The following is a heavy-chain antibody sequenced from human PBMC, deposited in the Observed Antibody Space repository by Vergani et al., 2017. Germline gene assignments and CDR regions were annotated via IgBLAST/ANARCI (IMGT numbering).Heavy chain of an antibody. V-gene: IGHV4-59*01. Sequence: QVQLQESGPGLVKPSETLSLTCTVSGAAIKDFYWSWFRQPPGKGLEWIGYVYYTGSTTYNPSLKSRVTISVDTSNNQFSLRMTSLTAADTAIYYCARVRDLYCRNTTSGHNWFDPWGHGSLVTVSS. CDR3: ARVRDLYCRNTTSGHNWFDP. D-gene: IGHD2-2*01. CDR2: VYYTGST. CDR1: GAAIKDFY. J-gene: IGHJ5*02.